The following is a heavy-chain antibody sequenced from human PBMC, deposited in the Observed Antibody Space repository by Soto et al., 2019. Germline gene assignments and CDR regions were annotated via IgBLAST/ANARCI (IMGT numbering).Heavy chain of an antibody. CDR3: ARDVADTSLFFYYYGMDV. V-gene: IGHV1-18*01. D-gene: IGHD2-21*01. CDR1: GYSFTSYG. J-gene: IGHJ6*02. CDR2: ISTDNGNT. Sequence: QVHLVQSGAEVRKPGASVKVSCKASGYSFTSYGISWVRQAPGQGLEWMGWISTDNGNTNYAHNLQGRVSMTIDPSTSTAYMELWSLGSDDTAVHYCARDVADTSLFFYYYGMDVWGQGTTVTVSS.